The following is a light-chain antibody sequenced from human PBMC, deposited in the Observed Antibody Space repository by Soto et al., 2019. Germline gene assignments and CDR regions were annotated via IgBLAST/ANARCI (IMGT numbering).Light chain of an antibody. CDR1: QRISSY. V-gene: IGKV3-11*01. CDR3: QQRNNWQS. J-gene: IGKJ1*01. Sequence: EVVLTRAPATLTLSAGERATLSCRASQRISSYLAWYQHKPGQAPRLLIYDASNRATGIPARFSGSGSGTDFTLTISSLEPEDFAVYYCQQRNNWQSFGQGTKVDIK. CDR2: DAS.